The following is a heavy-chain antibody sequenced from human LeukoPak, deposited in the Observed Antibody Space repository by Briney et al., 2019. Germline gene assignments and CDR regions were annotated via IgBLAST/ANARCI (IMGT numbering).Heavy chain of an antibody. CDR3: ARDRGDTAMVIWFDP. V-gene: IGHV1-2*02. D-gene: IGHD5-18*01. Sequence: GASVKVSCKASGYTFTGYYMHWVRRAPGQGLEWMGWINPNSGGTNYAQKFQGRVTMTRDTSISTAYMELSRLRSDDTAVYYCARDRGDTAMVIWFDPWGQGTLVTVSS. CDR2: INPNSGGT. CDR1: GYTFTGYY. J-gene: IGHJ5*02.